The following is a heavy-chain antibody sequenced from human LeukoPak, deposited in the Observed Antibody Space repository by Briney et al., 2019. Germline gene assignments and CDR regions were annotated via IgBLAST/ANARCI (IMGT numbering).Heavy chain of an antibody. CDR3: TRDSPITTSMDY. CDR1: GGSISSSSYY. D-gene: IGHD4-11*01. J-gene: IGHJ4*02. CDR2: IYTSGST. Sequence: SETLSLTCTVSGGSISSSSYYWGWIRRPPGKGLEWIGRIYTSGSTNYSPSLKSRVTISVDTSKNQFSLKLNSVTAADTAVYYCTRDSPITTSMDYWGQGTLVTVSS. V-gene: IGHV4-39*07.